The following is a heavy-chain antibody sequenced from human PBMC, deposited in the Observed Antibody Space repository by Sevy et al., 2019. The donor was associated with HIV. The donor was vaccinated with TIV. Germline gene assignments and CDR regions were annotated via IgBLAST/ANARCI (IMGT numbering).Heavy chain of an antibody. D-gene: IGHD3-10*01. CDR3: ARVRGSGSYYISKGSYYGMDV. J-gene: IGHJ6*02. V-gene: IGHV3-33*01. CDR1: GFSVKSFS. CDR2: MLYNGRTE. Sequence: GGSLRLSCSASGFSVKSFSMHWVRQAPGKGLEWVAAMLYNGRTERYADFVKGRFTISRDNAKNSLYLQMNSLRAEDTAVYYCARVRGSGSYYISKGSYYGMDVWGQGTTVTVSS.